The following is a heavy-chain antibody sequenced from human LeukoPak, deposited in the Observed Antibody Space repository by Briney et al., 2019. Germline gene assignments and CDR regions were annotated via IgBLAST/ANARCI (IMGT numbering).Heavy chain of an antibody. J-gene: IGHJ3*02. Sequence: SVKVSCKASGGTFSSYAISWVRQAPGQGLEWMGRIIPIFGIANYAQKFQGRVTITADKSTSTAYMELSSLRSEDTAVYYCARSLFPSGSAFDIWGQGAMVSVSS. CDR3: ARSLFPSGSAFDI. CDR1: GGTFSSYA. CDR2: IIPIFGIA. D-gene: IGHD1-26*01. V-gene: IGHV1-69*04.